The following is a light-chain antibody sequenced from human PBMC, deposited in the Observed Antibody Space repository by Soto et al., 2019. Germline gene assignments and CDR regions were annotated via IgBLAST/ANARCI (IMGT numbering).Light chain of an antibody. Sequence: QSVLTQPASVSGSPGQSIAISCTGTSSDVGSYDLVSWYQQHPGKAPKLMIYEVTKRPSGVSSCFSGSKSGNTASLTISGLQAEDDADYYCCSSAGGGTYVFGTGTKVTVL. CDR3: CSSAGGGTYV. CDR1: SSDVGSYDL. CDR2: EVT. J-gene: IGLJ1*01. V-gene: IGLV2-23*02.